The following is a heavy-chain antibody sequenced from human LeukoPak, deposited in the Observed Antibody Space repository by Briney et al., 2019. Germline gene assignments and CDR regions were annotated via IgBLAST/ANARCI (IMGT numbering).Heavy chain of an antibody. CDR3: ARDYCSSTSCYSGAFDY. J-gene: IGHJ4*02. Sequence: GGSLRLSCAASGFTFSSYEMNWVRQAPGKGLEWVSYISSSGSTIYYADSVKGRFTISRDNTKNSLYLQMNSLRAEDTAVYYCARDYCSSTSCYSGAFDYWGQGTLVTVSS. CDR1: GFTFSSYE. CDR2: ISSSGSTI. D-gene: IGHD2-2*02. V-gene: IGHV3-48*03.